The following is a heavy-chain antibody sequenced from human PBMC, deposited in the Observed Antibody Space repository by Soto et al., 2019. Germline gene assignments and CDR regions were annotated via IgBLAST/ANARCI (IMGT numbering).Heavy chain of an antibody. CDR3: AASCVGCGGFNSYGMDV. CDR1: GGSISSGGYY. V-gene: IGHV4-31*01. Sequence: QVQLQESGPGLVKPSQTLSLTCTVSGGSISSGGYYWSWIRQHPGKGLEWIGYIYYSGSTYYNPSLKSLFTISVDTSKNQFSLKLSSVTAADTAVYYCAASCVGCGGFNSYGMDVWGQGTTVTVSS. CDR2: IYYSGST. D-gene: IGHD2-21*01. J-gene: IGHJ6*02.